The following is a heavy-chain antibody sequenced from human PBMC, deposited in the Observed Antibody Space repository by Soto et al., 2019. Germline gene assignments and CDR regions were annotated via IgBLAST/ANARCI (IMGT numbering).Heavy chain of an antibody. CDR3: ARDSYYDILTGYSRNAFDI. Sequence: GASVKVSCKTSGYTFTGHYMHWVRQAPGQGLEWMGWINPNSGGTNYAQKFQGRVTLTRDTSINTAYLDLSRLRSDDTAVYYCARDSYYDILTGYSRNAFDIWGQGTMVTVS. CDR1: GYTFTGHY. J-gene: IGHJ3*02. CDR2: INPNSGGT. V-gene: IGHV1-2*02. D-gene: IGHD3-9*01.